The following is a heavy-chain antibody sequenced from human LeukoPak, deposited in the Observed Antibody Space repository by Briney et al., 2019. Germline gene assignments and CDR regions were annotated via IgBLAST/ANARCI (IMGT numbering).Heavy chain of an antibody. CDR3: ARSGRWSGYVSDPDNWFDP. J-gene: IGHJ5*02. D-gene: IGHD3-3*01. CDR1: GFTFSSYA. CDR2: ISYDGSNK. Sequence: GRSLRLSCAASGFTFSSYAMHWVRQAPGEGLEWVAVISYDGSNKYYADSVKGRFTISRDNSKNTLYLQMNSLRAEDTAVYYCARSGRWSGYVSDPDNWFDPWGQGTLVTVSS. V-gene: IGHV3-30-3*01.